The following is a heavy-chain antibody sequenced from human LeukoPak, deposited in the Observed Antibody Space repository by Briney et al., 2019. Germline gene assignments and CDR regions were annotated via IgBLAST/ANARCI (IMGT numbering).Heavy chain of an antibody. Sequence: PSETLSLTCTVAGGSISSYYWSWIRQPAGKGLEWIGRIYTSGSTNDNPSLKSRVTMSVDTSKNQFSLKLSSVTAADPAVYYCARDAGSGWSSYYYYYYMDVWGKGTTVTVSS. CDR1: GGSISSYY. CDR2: IYTSGST. D-gene: IGHD6-19*01. CDR3: ARDAGSGWSSYYYYYYMDV. J-gene: IGHJ6*03. V-gene: IGHV4-4*07.